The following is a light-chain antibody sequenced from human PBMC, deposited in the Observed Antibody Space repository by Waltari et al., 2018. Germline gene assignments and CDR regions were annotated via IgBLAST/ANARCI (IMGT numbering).Light chain of an antibody. CDR2: GAS. CDR1: QSVSSCY. V-gene: IGKV3-20*01. CDR3: QQYGRSWNT. J-gene: IGKJ2*01. Sequence: EIVLTQSPGTLSLSPGDRATLSCRASQSVSSCYLAWYQQKPGQAPRLLIHGASSRATGIPDRFSGSGSGTDFTLTISRLEPEDFAVYYCQQYGRSWNTFGQGTKLEIK.